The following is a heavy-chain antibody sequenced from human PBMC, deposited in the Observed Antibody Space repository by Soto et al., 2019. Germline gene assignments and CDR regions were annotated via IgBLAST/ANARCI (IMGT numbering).Heavy chain of an antibody. CDR3: ATDKSSPPFDY. CDR2: IWHDGSIQ. V-gene: IGHV3-33*01. CDR1: GFSLSNYG. D-gene: IGHD2-2*01. J-gene: IGHJ4*02. Sequence: QVQLVESGGGVVQPGRSLRLSCAASGFSLSNYGMHWVRQAPGKGLGWVAVIWHDGSIQQYADSVKGRFTISRDNSKNTRSLQMNSLRAEDTAMYYCATDKSSPPFDYWGPGTLVTVSS.